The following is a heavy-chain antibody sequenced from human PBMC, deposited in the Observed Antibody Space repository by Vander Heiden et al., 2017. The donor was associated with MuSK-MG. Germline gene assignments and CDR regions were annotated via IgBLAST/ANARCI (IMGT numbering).Heavy chain of an antibody. CDR2: ISWNSGSI. V-gene: IGHV3-9*01. Sequence: EVQLVESGGGLVQHGRSLRLSCAASGFTCDDSAMHWVRQAPGKGLEWVSGISWNSGSIGYADSVKGRFTISRDNAKNSLYLQMNSLRAEDTALYYCAKDIGTAMDDGMDVWCQGTTVTVSS. CDR3: AKDIGTAMDDGMDV. D-gene: IGHD5-18*01. CDR1: GFTCDDSA. J-gene: IGHJ6*02.